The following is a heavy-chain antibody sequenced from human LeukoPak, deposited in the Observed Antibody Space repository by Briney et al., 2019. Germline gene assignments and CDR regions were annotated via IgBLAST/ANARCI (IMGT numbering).Heavy chain of an antibody. J-gene: IGHJ4*02. D-gene: IGHD1-7*01. V-gene: IGHV4-34*01. CDR3: ARGRANWDYDFDN. CDR1: GASFVGRH. Sequence: PSETLSLTCAVYGASFVGRHWSWIRQPPGKGLEWLGEASHTGITNYNPSLKSRVSISVDTSKDQFSLKLASVTAADTAIYYGARGRANWDYDFDNCGQETLFTVSS. CDR2: ASHTGIT.